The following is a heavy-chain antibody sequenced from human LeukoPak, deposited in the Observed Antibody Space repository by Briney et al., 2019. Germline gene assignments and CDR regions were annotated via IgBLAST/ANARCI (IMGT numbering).Heavy chain of an antibody. CDR1: GFTFSSYA. CDR3: ARDLSLYLDY. Sequence: GGSLRLSCAASGFTFSSYAMHWVRQAPGKGLEWVAVISYDGSNKYYADSVKGRFTISRDNSKNTLYLQMNSLRAEDTAVYYCARDLSLYLDYWGQGTPVTVSS. J-gene: IGHJ4*02. CDR2: ISYDGSNK. D-gene: IGHD3-10*01. V-gene: IGHV3-30*04.